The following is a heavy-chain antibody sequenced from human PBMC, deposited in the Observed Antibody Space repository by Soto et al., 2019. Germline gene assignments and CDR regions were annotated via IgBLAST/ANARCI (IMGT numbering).Heavy chain of an antibody. D-gene: IGHD3-3*01. CDR2: ISGSGGST. CDR3: AKDQGYRLWSGTSSSGMDV. J-gene: IGHJ6*02. CDR1: GFTFSSYA. Sequence: GGSLRLSCAASGFTFSSYAMSWVRQAPGKGLEWVSGISGSGGSTYYADSVKGRFTISRDNSKNTLYLQMNSLRAEDTAVYYCAKDQGYRLWSGTSSSGMDVWGQGTTVTVSS. V-gene: IGHV3-23*01.